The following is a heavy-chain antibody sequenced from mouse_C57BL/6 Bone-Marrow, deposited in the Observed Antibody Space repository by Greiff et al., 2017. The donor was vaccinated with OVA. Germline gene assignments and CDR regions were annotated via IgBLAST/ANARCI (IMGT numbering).Heavy chain of an antibody. CDR2: IRSKSNNYAT. J-gene: IGHJ2*01. Sequence: EVQRVESGGGLVQPKGSLKLSCAASGFSFNTYAMNWVRQAPGKGLEWVARIRSKSNNYATYYADSVKDRFTISRDDSESMLYLQMNNLKTEDTAMYYCGRQDGNYWYFDYWGQGTTLTVSS. V-gene: IGHV10-1*01. CDR1: GFSFNTYA. D-gene: IGHD2-1*01. CDR3: GRQDGNYWYFDY.